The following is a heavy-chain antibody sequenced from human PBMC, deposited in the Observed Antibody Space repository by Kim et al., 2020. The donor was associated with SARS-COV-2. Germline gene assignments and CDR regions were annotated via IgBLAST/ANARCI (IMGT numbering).Heavy chain of an antibody. CDR2: ISYDGSNK. V-gene: IGHV3-30-3*01. CDR1: GFTFSSYA. J-gene: IGHJ4*02. D-gene: IGHD3-10*01. Sequence: GGSLRLSCAASGFTFSSYAMHWVRQAPGKGLEWVAVISYDGSNKYYAYSVKGRFTISRDNSKNTLYLQMNSLRAEDTAVYYCARGTYYYGSGSYIWGQGTLVTVSS. CDR3: ARGTYYYGSGSYI.